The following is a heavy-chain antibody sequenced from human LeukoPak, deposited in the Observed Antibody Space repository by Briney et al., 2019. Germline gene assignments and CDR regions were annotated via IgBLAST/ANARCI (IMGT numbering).Heavy chain of an antibody. CDR1: GFTFSSYS. Sequence: PGGSLRLSCAASGFTFSSYSMNWVRQAPGKGLEWVSYISSSSSTIYYADSVKGRFTISRDNAKNSLYLQMNSLRAEDTAVYYCAKGSKEVLFTRDHYMHVWGKGTTVTMSS. V-gene: IGHV3-48*01. D-gene: IGHD3-3*01. CDR3: AKGSKEVLFTRDHYMHV. J-gene: IGHJ6*03. CDR2: ISSSSSTI.